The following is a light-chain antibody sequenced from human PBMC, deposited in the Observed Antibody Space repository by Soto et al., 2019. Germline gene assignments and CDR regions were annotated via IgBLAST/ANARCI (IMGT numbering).Light chain of an antibody. CDR1: SSNIGSRA. CDR3: ATWDDSVSGYV. V-gene: IGLV1-44*01. CDR2: SNN. Sequence: QSALTQPPSASGTPGQRVTISCSGSSSNIGSRAVNWYQQLPGTAPKLLIYSNNQRPSGVPDRFSGSKSGTSASPAISGLQSEDEADYHCATWDDSVSGYVFGTGTKVTVL. J-gene: IGLJ1*01.